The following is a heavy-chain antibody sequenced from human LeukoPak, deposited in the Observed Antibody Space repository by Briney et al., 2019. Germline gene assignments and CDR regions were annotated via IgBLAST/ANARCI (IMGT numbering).Heavy chain of an antibody. V-gene: IGHV1-2*04. J-gene: IGHJ3*02. CDR3: ARAHIVVVTDGQISEGAFDI. Sequence: PQASVKVSCKASGYTFTGYYMHWVRQAPGQGLEWMGWINPNSGGTNYAQKFQGWVTTTRDTSISTAYMELSRLRSDDTAVYYCARAHIVVVTDGQISEGAFDIWGQGTMATVSS. D-gene: IGHD2-21*02. CDR2: INPNSGGT. CDR1: GYTFTGYY.